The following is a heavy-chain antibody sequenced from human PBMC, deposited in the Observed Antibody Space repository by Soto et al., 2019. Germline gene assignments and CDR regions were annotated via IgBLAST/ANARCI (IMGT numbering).Heavy chain of an antibody. CDR1: GDSITSNSYF. J-gene: IGHJ4*02. Sequence: QLQLQESGPGLVKPSETLSLTCTVSGDSITSNSYFWAWIRQPPGKGLEWIGSIYLSGTTYYNPSLKSRVTISVDRSKNQFSLMLSSVTAADTAVYYCARLFSVDYFDYWGQGALVTVSS. CDR3: ARLFSVDYFDY. CDR2: IYLSGTT. V-gene: IGHV4-39*01.